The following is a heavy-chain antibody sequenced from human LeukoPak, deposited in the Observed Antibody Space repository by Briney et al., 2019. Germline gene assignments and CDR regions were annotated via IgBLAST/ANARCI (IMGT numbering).Heavy chain of an antibody. CDR1: GFTFSSYG. V-gene: IGHV3-30*18. D-gene: IGHD3-22*01. CDR3: AKDLMVVVTSAFDY. CDR2: ISHDGSNK. Sequence: PGGSLRLSCAASGFTFSSYGMHWVRQAPGKGLEWVAVISHDGSNKYYADSVKGRVTISRDNSKNTLYMQMNSLRAEDTAVYYCAKDLMVVVTSAFDYWGQGTLVTVSS. J-gene: IGHJ4*02.